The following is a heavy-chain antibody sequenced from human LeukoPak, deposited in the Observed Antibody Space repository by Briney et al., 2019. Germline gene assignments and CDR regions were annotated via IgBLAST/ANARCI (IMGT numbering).Heavy chain of an antibody. D-gene: IGHD3-22*01. CDR1: GDSISSSSHY. V-gene: IGHV4-39*07. CDR3: VRETATSYYDSAGYYRQTEVFDV. Sequence: PSETLSLTCTVSGDSISSSSHYWGWIRQPPGKGLEWIGRIYYSGSTYYNPSLKSRVTISVDTSKNQFSLRLNSVTAADTALYYCVRETATSYYDSAGYYRQTEVFDVWGQGTKVTVSS. J-gene: IGHJ3*01. CDR2: IYYSGST.